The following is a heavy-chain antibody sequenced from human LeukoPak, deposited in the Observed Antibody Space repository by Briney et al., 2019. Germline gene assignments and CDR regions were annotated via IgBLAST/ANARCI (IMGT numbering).Heavy chain of an antibody. CDR3: RVFDS. CDR2: IFYTGKT. Sequence: SETLSLTCTVSGGSVYTSDYYWGWVRQPPGKGPERIGDIFYTGKTNYNPSLKSRVSISIDTSKNQFSLKLTSVTAADTAVYCARVFDSWGQGTLVTVSS. J-gene: IGHJ4*02. CDR1: GGSVYTSDYY. V-gene: IGHV4-39*07.